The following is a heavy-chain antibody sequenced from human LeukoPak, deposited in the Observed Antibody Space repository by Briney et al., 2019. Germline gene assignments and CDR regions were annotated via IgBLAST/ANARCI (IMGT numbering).Heavy chain of an antibody. J-gene: IGHJ5*02. CDR3: VREVSGDPWHNWFDP. D-gene: IGHD4-17*01. V-gene: IGHV3-74*03. CDR2: VDHGGSGT. Sequence: GSLRLSCAASGFTFSSYWMHWVRQAPGKGLVWVSRVDHGGSGTVYADSVKGRFTIYRNNAKNTLYLQMNSLRAEDTAVYYCVREVSGDPWHNWFDPWGQGTLVTVSS. CDR1: GFTFSSYW.